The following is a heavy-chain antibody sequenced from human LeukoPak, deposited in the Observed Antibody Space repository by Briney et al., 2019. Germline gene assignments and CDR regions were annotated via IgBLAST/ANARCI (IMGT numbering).Heavy chain of an antibody. Sequence: SETLSLTCTVSGGSISSDSYYWSWIRQPPGKGLEWIGDMYYSGSTYYNPSLKSRVTISIDTSKNQFSLGLSSVIVADTAVYYCARTPFSVDTAIFWGQGTLVIVSS. CDR3: ARTPFSVDTAIF. CDR2: MYYSGST. CDR1: GGSISSDSYY. J-gene: IGHJ4*02. D-gene: IGHD5-18*01. V-gene: IGHV4-39*01.